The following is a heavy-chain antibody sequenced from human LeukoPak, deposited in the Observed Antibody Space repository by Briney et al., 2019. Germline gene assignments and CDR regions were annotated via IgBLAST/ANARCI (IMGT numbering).Heavy chain of an antibody. D-gene: IGHD3-10*01. CDR1: GFTFSSYG. Sequence: GGSLRLSCAASGFTFSSYGMHWVRQAPGKGLEWVAVISYDGSNKYYADSVKGRFTISRDNSKNTLYLQMNSLRPEDTAVYYCAKDSGNYYGSGRRRFDPWGQGTLVTVSS. J-gene: IGHJ5*02. CDR2: ISYDGSNK. CDR3: AKDSGNYYGSGRRRFDP. V-gene: IGHV3-30*18.